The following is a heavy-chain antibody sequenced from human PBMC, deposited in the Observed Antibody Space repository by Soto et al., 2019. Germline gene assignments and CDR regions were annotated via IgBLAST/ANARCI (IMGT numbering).Heavy chain of an antibody. D-gene: IGHD6-19*01. CDR3: AREASPSSGPRDYFDY. CDR2: IIPILGIA. CDR1: GGTFSSYT. Sequence: SVKVSCKASGGTFSSYTISWVRQAPGQGLEWMGRIIPILGIANYAQKFQGRVTITADKSTSTAYMKLSSLRSEDTAVYYCAREASPSSGPRDYFDYWGQGTLVTVSS. V-gene: IGHV1-69*04. J-gene: IGHJ4*02.